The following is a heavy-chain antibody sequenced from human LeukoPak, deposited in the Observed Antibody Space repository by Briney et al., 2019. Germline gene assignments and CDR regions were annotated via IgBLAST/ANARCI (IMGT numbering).Heavy chain of an antibody. D-gene: IGHD1/OR15-1a*01. CDR2: ISGDGSTT. CDR1: GLTFSTYW. V-gene: IGHV3-74*01. J-gene: IGHJ3*01. Sequence: PGGSLRLSCAASGLTFSTYWMHWVRQAPGKGLVWVSRISGDGSTTSYADSVKGRFTISRDNAKNTVYLQVNSLRAEDTAVYYCARPYNGNMVFNFWGKGKMVTVSS. CDR3: ARPYNGNMVFNF.